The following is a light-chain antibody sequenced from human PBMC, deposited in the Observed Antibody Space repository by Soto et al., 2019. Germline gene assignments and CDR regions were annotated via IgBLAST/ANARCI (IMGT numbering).Light chain of an antibody. Sequence: QSVLTQPASVSGSPGQSITISCTGATSDVGTYNLVSWYQQHPGKAPKLMSYEDIKRPSGISNRFSGSRSGNTASLTISGLQAEDEAHYYCCSYAGGHYPVIFGGGTKVTVL. V-gene: IGLV2-23*01. CDR3: CSYAGGHYPVI. CDR1: TSDVGTYNL. CDR2: EDI. J-gene: IGLJ2*01.